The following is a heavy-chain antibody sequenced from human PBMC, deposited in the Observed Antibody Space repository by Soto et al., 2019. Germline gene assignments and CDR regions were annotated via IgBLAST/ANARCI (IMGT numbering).Heavy chain of an antibody. Sequence: QVQLQESGPGLVKPSGPLSLSCAVSGGSVSNNNWWSWVRPSPGNGLEWIGEIHHSGGTSYNPSLESRATLSVDKSKNELSLRLNYVTAAETAVYYCTKNSAYALDYWGLGILVTVSS. J-gene: IGHJ4*02. V-gene: IGHV4-4*02. CDR3: TKNSAYALDY. CDR2: IHHSGGT. CDR1: GGSVSNNNW. D-gene: IGHD5-12*01.